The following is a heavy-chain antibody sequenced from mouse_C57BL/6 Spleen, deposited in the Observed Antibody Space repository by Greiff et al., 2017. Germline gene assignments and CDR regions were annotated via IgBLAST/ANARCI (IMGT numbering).Heavy chain of an antibody. D-gene: IGHD1-1*01. J-gene: IGHJ2*01. CDR3: TREDYYYGSSSYYFDY. V-gene: IGHV1-15*01. Sequence: QVQLQQSGAELVRPGASVTLSCKASGYTFTDYEMHWVKQTPVHGLEWIGAIDPETGGTASNQKFKGKAILTADKSSSTAYMELRSLTSEDSAVYYCTREDYYYGSSSYYFDYWGQGTTLTVSS. CDR1: GYTFTDYE. CDR2: IDPETGGT.